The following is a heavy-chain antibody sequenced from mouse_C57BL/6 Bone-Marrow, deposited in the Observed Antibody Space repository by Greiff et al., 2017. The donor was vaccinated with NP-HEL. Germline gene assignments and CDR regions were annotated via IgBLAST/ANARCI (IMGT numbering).Heavy chain of an antibody. D-gene: IGHD1-1*01. CDR1: GYTFTSYW. Sequence: VQLQQSGAELMKPGASVKLSCKASGYTFTSYWIQWVKQRPGQGLEWIGEILPGSGNTYYNERFKGKATLTADTSSTTAYMQLSSLTTEDSAIYYCARDYYGSSYFDYWGQGTTLTVSS. CDR3: ARDYYGSSYFDY. J-gene: IGHJ2*01. V-gene: IGHV1-9*01. CDR2: ILPGSGNT.